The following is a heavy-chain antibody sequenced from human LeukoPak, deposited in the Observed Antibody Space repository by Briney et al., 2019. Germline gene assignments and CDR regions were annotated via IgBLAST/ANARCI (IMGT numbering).Heavy chain of an antibody. V-gene: IGHV3-33*01. CDR1: GFTFSSYG. CDR3: ARDLAGP. CDR2: IWYDGSNK. Sequence: GGSLRLSCAASGFTFSSYGMHWVRQAPGKGLEWVAVIWYDGSNKYYADSVKGRFTISRDDFKNTLYLQMNSLRAEDTAVYYCARDLAGPWGQGTLVTVSS. D-gene: IGHD3-3*02. J-gene: IGHJ5*02.